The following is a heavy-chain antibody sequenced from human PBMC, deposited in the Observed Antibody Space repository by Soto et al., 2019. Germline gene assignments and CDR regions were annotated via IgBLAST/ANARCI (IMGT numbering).Heavy chain of an antibody. CDR2: INRASIYI. V-gene: IGHV3-21*01. CDR1: GFTFSTYD. D-gene: IGHD4-17*01. J-gene: IGHJ4*02. CDR3: ARRTVTTYHYFDY. Sequence: GGSLRLSCVASGFTFSTYDMNWVRQAPGKGLEWVSSINRASIYIYYADSVRGRFTVSRDNAKNSLYLQMDSLRVEDTAVYYCARRTVTTYHYFDYWGQGTLVTVSS.